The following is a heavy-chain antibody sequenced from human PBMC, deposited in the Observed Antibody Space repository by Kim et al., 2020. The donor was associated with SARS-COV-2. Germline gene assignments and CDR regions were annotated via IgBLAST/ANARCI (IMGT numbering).Heavy chain of an antibody. CDR2: IDWDDDK. Sequence: SGPTLVNPTQTLTLTCTLSGFSLFTRGMSVSWIRQPPGKALEWLARIDWDDDKYYNTSLKTRLTISKDTSKNQVVLMMTNMDPVDTATYYCARIRGTGTTRSQYYHYYMDVWGKGTTVTVSS. D-gene: IGHD1-7*01. CDR1: GFSLFTRGMS. V-gene: IGHV2-70*11. J-gene: IGHJ6*03. CDR3: ARIRGTGTTRSQYYHYYMDV.